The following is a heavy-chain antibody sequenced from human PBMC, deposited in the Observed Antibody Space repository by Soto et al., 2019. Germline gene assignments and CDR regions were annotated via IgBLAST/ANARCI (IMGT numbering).Heavy chain of an antibody. J-gene: IGHJ4*02. CDR1: GDSISSGDYY. D-gene: IGHD6-13*01. CDR3: ARDFKRNSSRRGPLES. V-gene: IGHV4-30-4*01. Sequence: QVQLRESGPGLVKPSQTLSLTCTVSGDSISSGDYYWSWIRQPPGKGLEWIGCIYYSGNTYYNPSVMRLFSVSVDTYNTTLSLQQMSVTVADTAVSYCARDFKRNSSRRGPLESWGLGTLVTVSS. CDR2: IYYSGNT.